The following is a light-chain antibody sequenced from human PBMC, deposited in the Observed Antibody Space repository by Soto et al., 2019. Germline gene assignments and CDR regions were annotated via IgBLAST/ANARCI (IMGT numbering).Light chain of an antibody. V-gene: IGKV3D-15*01. CDR3: QQYNNWPRT. J-gene: IGKJ1*01. CDR1: QSVSSN. CDR2: GAS. Sequence: EIVITQSPATLSVSPGERATLSCRASQSVSSNLAWYQQKPGQAPRLLIYGASTRATGIPARFSCSGSGTEFTLTISSLQSEDFAVYYCQQYNNWPRTFGQGTKVDIK.